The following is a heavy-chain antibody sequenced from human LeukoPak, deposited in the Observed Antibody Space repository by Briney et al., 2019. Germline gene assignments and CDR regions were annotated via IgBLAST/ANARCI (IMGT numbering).Heavy chain of an antibody. Sequence: GGSLRLSCAASGFTFSSYAMSWVRQAPGKGLEWVSAISGSGGRTYYADSVRGRFTISRDNSRDTLYLQMNSLRAGDTAIYYCVKDRPNYYGSNGHYYRQNGDYWGQGTLVAVSS. CDR1: GFTFSSYA. CDR2: ISGSGGRT. V-gene: IGHV3-23*01. J-gene: IGHJ4*02. D-gene: IGHD3-22*01. CDR3: VKDRPNYYGSNGHYYRQNGDY.